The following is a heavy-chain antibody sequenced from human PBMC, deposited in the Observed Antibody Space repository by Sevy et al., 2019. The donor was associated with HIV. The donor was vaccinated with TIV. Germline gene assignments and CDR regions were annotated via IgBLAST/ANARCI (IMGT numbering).Heavy chain of an antibody. CDR3: ARGPGLHGYTYDWEVDY. D-gene: IGHD5-18*01. J-gene: IGHJ4*02. Sequence: GGSLRLSCAASGLTLNNYAVSWVRQAPGKGLEWVSLINLNGENKFYADSVKGRFTISRDNFKNMLYLEMKSLRAEDTAVYYCARGPGLHGYTYDWEVDYWGQGTLVTVSS. CDR2: INLNGENK. CDR1: GLTLNNYA. V-gene: IGHV3-23*01.